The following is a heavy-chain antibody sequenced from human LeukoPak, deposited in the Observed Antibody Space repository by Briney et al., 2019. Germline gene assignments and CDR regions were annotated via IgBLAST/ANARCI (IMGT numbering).Heavy chain of an antibody. Sequence: GASVKVSCKASGYTFTSYGISWVRQAPGQGLEWMGWISAYNGNTNYAQKLQDRVVMTTDRSTGTAYMELRSVRSDDTAVYYCARCYSSSWQRLDNWGQGTLVIVSS. D-gene: IGHD6-13*01. J-gene: IGHJ4*02. CDR3: ARCYSSSWQRLDN. CDR1: GYTFTSYG. V-gene: IGHV1-18*01. CDR2: ISAYNGNT.